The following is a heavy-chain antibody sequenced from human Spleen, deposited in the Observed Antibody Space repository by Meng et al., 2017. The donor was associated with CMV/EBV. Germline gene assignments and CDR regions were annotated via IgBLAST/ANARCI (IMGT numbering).Heavy chain of an antibody. J-gene: IGHJ4*02. CDR2: ISGSGGST. CDR3: ARPWQLYSTSSIPVY. CDR1: GFTFSSYA. Sequence: GESLKISCAASGFTFSSYAMSWVRQAPGKGLEWVSAISGSGGSTYYADSVKGRFTISRDNSKSTLYLEMNSLRPEDTAVYYCARPWQLYSTSSIPVYWGQGTVVTVSS. V-gene: IGHV3-23*01. D-gene: IGHD6-6*01.